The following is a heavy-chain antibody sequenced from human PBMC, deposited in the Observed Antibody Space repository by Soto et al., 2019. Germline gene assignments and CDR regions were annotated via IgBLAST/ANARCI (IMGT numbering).Heavy chain of an antibody. V-gene: IGHV4-39*01. D-gene: IGHD5-12*01. Sequence: QLQLQESGPGLVKPSETLSLTCTVSGASISSSSYYWGWFRQPPGKGLEWIGSIYYSGSTYYNPSLKSRVTLSVDTSKNQFSLKLSSVTAADTAVYYCARRIVATEGDAFDIWGQGTMVTVSS. CDR2: IYYSGST. J-gene: IGHJ3*02. CDR3: ARRIVATEGDAFDI. CDR1: GASISSSSYY.